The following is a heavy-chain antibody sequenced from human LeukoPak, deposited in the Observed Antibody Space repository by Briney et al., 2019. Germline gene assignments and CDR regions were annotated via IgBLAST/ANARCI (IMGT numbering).Heavy chain of an antibody. CDR3: IRGRILLWEKIGVDV. CDR2: IRSQAYLGTT. V-gene: IGHV3-49*04. Sequence: RCLTLSCITAGFSFRDLATNCVRHAPGEGRGWVGFIRSQAYLGTTKYAASVQGRFTNSRDDSGGIAYLHINSLKPGDTALYYCIRGRILLWEKIGVDVWGEGTTVTLSS. CDR1: GFSFRDLA. J-gene: IGHJ6*04. D-gene: IGHD5-18*01.